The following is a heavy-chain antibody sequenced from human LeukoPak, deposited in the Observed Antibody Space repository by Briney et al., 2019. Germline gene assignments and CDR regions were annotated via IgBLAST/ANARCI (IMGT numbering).Heavy chain of an antibody. V-gene: IGHV4-34*01. J-gene: IGHJ5*02. CDR2: INHSGST. Sequence: SETLSLTCAVYGGSFSAYYWSWIRQPPGKGLEWIGEINHSGSTNYNPSLKSRVTISVDTSNNQFSLKLNSVTAADTAVYYCAREYSSWPYNWFDPWGQGTLVTVSS. CDR1: GGSFSAYY. CDR3: AREYSSWPYNWFDP. D-gene: IGHD6-13*01.